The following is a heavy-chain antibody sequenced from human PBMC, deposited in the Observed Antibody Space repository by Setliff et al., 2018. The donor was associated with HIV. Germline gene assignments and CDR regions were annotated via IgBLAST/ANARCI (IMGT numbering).Heavy chain of an antibody. D-gene: IGHD3-22*01. CDR1: GDSIGAYH. V-gene: IGHV4-4*08. J-gene: IGHJ5*02. CDR2: IHSSGTT. Sequence: SETLSLTCSVSGDSIGAYHWSWIRQPPGRGLEWIGYIHSSGTTHYNPSLSSRVTISVDTSKNQFSLKLSSVTAADAAVYYCASRVYYYDSSGYLREEGFDPWGQGSPVTVSS. CDR3: ASRVYYYDSSGYLREEGFDP.